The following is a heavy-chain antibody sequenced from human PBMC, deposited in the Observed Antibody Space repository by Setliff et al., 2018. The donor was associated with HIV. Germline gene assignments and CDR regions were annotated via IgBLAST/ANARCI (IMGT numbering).Heavy chain of an antibody. CDR3: ATVNTVGYNYYGMDV. CDR2: ISTYNGNT. V-gene: IGHV1-18*01. J-gene: IGHJ6*02. CDR1: GDTFTKYG. D-gene: IGHD5-18*01. Sequence: ASVKVSCKASGDTFTKYGISWVRQAPGQGLEWMGWISTYNGNTNYAQKLQGRVTMTTDTSTSTAYMELRSLRSDDTAVHFCATVNTVGYNYYGMDVWGQGTTVTVSS.